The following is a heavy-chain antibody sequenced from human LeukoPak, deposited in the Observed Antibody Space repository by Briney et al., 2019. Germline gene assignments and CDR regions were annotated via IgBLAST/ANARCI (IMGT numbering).Heavy chain of an antibody. CDR2: ISSNGGST. CDR1: GFTFSGYE. CDR3: ARRNYYVSSGYFSGDAFDI. V-gene: IGHV3-64*01. D-gene: IGHD3-22*01. Sequence: PGGSLRLSCTASGFTFSGYEMNWVRQAPGKGLEFVSAISSNGGSTYYAKSVKGRFTVSRDNSKNTLSLQMGSLRAEDMAVYYCARRNYYVSSGYFSGDAFDIWGQGTMVTVSS. J-gene: IGHJ3*02.